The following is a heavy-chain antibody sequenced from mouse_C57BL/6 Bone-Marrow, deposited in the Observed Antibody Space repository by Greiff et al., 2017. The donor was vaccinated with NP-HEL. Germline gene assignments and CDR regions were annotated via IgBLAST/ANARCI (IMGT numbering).Heavy chain of an antibody. D-gene: IGHD1-1*01. Sequence: VQLQQSGAELVRPGTSVKLSCKASGYTFTSYWMHWVKQRPGQGLEWIGVIDPSDSYTNYNQKFKGKATLTVDTSSSTAYMQLSSLTSEDSAVYYCARRDYYGSSYYFDYWGQGTTLTVSS. CDR1: GYTFTSYW. CDR2: IDPSDSYT. J-gene: IGHJ2*01. V-gene: IGHV1-59*01. CDR3: ARRDYYGSSYYFDY.